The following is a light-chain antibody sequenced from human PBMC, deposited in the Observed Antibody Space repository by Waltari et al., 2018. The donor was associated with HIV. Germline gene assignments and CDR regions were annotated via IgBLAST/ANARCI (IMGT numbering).Light chain of an antibody. CDR2: EVF. J-gene: IGLJ1*01. CDR3: CSYAGDNHYV. Sequence: QSALTQPASVSVSPGQSTTIPCNGTSSDVGTYNLFPWYQQFPGTAPQLIVSEVFRRPSGISSRFSGTKSGNTASLTISKLRAEDEADYYCCSYAGDNHYVFGSGTQLTVL. V-gene: IGLV2-23*02. CDR1: SSDVGTYNL.